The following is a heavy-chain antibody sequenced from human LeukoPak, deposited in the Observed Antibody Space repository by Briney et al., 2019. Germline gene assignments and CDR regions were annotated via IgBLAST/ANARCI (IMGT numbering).Heavy chain of an antibody. CDR3: ARGVRIAVADPHLDY. Sequence: SETPSLTCGVYGGSFSGYHWNWIRQPPGEGLEWIGEINHSGSTNYNPSLKSRVTISVDTSKKQFSLRLSSVTAADTAVYFCARGVRIAVADPHLDYWGQGTLVTVSS. CDR1: GGSFSGYH. D-gene: IGHD6-19*01. V-gene: IGHV4-34*01. CDR2: INHSGST. J-gene: IGHJ4*02.